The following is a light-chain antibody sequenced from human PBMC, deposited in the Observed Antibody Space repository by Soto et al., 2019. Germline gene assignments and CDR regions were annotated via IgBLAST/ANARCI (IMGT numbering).Light chain of an antibody. CDR2: GAS. Sequence: IMKLTPGERVALSCRTIQTVTFSYLAWYQQKPGQAPRLLIYGASSRATGIPDRFSGSGSGTDFTLTISRLEPEDFAVYYCQQYGSSPPWTFGQGTKVDIK. CDR1: QTVTFSY. CDR3: QQYGSSPPWT. J-gene: IGKJ1*01. V-gene: IGKV3-20*01.